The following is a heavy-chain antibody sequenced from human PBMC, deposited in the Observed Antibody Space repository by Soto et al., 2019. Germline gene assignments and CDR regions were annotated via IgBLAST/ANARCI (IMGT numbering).Heavy chain of an antibody. D-gene: IGHD3-10*01. CDR2: ISGSGGST. CDR3: AKDPLKVRGVIITNYFDY. J-gene: IGHJ4*02. CDR1: GFTFSSYA. V-gene: IGHV3-23*01. Sequence: GGFLRLSCAASGFTFSSYAMSWVRQAPGKGLEWVSAISGSGGSTYYADSVKGRFTISRDNSKNTLYLQMNSLRAEDTAVYYCAKDPLKVRGVIITNYFDYWGQGTLVTVSS.